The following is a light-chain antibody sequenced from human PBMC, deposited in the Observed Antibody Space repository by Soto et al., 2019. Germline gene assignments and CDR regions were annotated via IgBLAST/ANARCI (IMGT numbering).Light chain of an antibody. CDR3: SSYASSSTDVFGGPTVL. Sequence: QSALTQPASVSGSPGQSITISCTGTSSDVGGYNYVSWYQQHPGKAPKLMIYDVINRPSGVSNRFSGSKSGNTASLTISGLQPEDEADYYCSSYASSSTDVFGGPTVLFGGGTKLTVL. CDR2: DVI. J-gene: IGLJ2*01. V-gene: IGLV2-14*01. CDR1: SSDVGGYNY.